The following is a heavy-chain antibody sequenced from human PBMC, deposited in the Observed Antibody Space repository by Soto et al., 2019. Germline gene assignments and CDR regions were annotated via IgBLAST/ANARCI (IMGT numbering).Heavy chain of an antibody. J-gene: IGHJ4*02. CDR2: ISSTTNYI. Sequence: PGKGLEWVSSISSTTNYIYYADSMKGRFTVSRDNAKNSVYLDMNSLSAEDTAVYYCARESEDLTSTFDYWGQGTLVTVSS. V-gene: IGHV3-21*01. CDR3: ARESEDLTSTFDY.